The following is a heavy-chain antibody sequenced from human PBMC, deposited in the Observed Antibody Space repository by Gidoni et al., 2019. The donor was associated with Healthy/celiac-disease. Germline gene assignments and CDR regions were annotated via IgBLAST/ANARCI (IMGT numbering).Heavy chain of an antibody. CDR1: GFTFSSYA. D-gene: IGHD2-15*01. J-gene: IGHJ4*02. V-gene: IGHV3-23*01. CDR2: FSCSGGST. Sequence: EVQLLESGGGSVQPGGSLRLSCAAFGFTFSSYAMSWVRQAPGKGLEWLSAFSCSGGSTYYADSVKGRFSISRDNSKNTLYLQMNSLRAEDTAVYYCAKECCSGGSCYSPPDYWGQGTLVTVSS. CDR3: AKECCSGGSCYSPPDY.